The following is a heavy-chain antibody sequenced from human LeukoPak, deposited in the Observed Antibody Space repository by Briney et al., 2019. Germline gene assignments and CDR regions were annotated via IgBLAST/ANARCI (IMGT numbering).Heavy chain of an antibody. CDR3: ARDLNWETY. J-gene: IGHJ4*02. V-gene: IGHV3-7*01. Sequence: GGSLRLSCAASGFTSSGYWMTWVRQAPGKGLEWVANIKPDGSQIYYVDSVKGRFTISRDNAKNSLYLQMNSLRAEDTAVYYCARDLNWETYWGQGTLVTVSS. D-gene: IGHD1-1*01. CDR1: GFTSSGYW. CDR2: IKPDGSQI.